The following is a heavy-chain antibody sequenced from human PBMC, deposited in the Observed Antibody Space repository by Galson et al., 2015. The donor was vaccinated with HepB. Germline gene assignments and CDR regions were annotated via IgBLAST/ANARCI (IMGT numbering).Heavy chain of an antibody. V-gene: IGHV1-2*06. CDR2: INPNSGGT. J-gene: IGHJ3*02. CDR3: ARVGCSGGSCSDAFDI. Sequence: SVKVSCKASGYTFTGYYRHWARQAPGQGLEWMGRINPNSGGTNYAQKFQGRVTMTRDTSISTAYMELSRLGSDDTAVYYCARVGCSGGSCSDAFDIWGQGTMVAPSS. CDR1: GYTFTGYY. D-gene: IGHD2-15*01.